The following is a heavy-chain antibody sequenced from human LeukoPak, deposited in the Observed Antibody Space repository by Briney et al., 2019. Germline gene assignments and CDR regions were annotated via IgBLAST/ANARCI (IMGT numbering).Heavy chain of an antibody. D-gene: IGHD3-22*01. V-gene: IGHV3-48*03. CDR1: GFMFSSYE. J-gene: IGHJ6*02. CDR3: ARGLHYYDSSGYYYRGGMDV. CDR2: ISSSGSVM. Sequence: PGGSLRLSCAASGFMFSSYEMNWVRQAPGKGLEWVSYISSSGSVMYYADSVQGRFTISRDNAKNSLYLQMNSPRAEDTAVYYCARGLHYYDSSGYYYRGGMDVWGQGTTVTVSS.